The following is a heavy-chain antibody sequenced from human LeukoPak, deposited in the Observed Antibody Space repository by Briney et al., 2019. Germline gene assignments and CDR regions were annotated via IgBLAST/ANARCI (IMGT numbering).Heavy chain of an antibody. Sequence: GGSLRLSCAASGFTFSSYEMNWVRQAPGEGLEWLSYMSSSGSTIYYADSVKGRFTISRDNAKSSLYLQMNNVRAEDTAVYFCARNLAYWGQGTLVTVSS. CDR2: MSSSGSTI. V-gene: IGHV3-48*03. CDR3: ARNLAY. CDR1: GFTFSSYE. J-gene: IGHJ4*02.